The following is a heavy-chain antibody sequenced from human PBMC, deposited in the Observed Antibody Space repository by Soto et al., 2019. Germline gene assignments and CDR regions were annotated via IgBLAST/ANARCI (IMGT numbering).Heavy chain of an antibody. CDR2: ISAYNGNT. J-gene: IGHJ6*03. CDR3: ARVGYCSSTSCYGEDYYYYMDV. CDR1: GYTFTSYG. D-gene: IGHD2-2*01. V-gene: IGHV1-18*01. Sequence: QVQLVQSGAEVKKPGASVKVSCKASGYTFTSYGISWVRQAPGQGVEWMGWISAYNGNTNYAQKLQGRVTMTTDTSTSTAYMELRSLRSDDTAVYYCARVGYCSSTSCYGEDYYYYMDVWGKGTTVTVSS.